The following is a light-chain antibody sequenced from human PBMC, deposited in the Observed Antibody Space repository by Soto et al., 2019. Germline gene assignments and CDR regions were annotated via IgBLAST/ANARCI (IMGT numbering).Light chain of an antibody. CDR3: QQYHSYPWT. CDR1: QTISSR. CDR2: KAY. Sequence: DIQMTQSPSTLSASVGDRVTITCRASQTISSRLAWYQQKPGKAPNLLIYKAYSLEGGVPSRFTGSGSGTEFTITISSLHPDDFATYYCQQYHSYPWTFGQGTKVEIK. V-gene: IGKV1-5*03. J-gene: IGKJ1*01.